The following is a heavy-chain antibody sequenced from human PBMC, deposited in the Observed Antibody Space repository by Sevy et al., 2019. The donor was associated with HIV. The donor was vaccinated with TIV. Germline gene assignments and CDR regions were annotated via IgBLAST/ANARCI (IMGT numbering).Heavy chain of an antibody. V-gene: IGHV3-30*18. CDR3: VKDRVIQLLDYDYYGMDV. CDR1: GFTFSTYA. D-gene: IGHD2-2*01. J-gene: IGHJ6*02. Sequence: LSLTCAASGFTFSTYAMHWVRQAPGKGLEWVAVVSYDGTNKQYTDSVKGRFSISRDNSKKTLYLQMNSLRAEDTAVYYCVKDRVIQLLDYDYYGMDVWGQGAAVTVSS. CDR2: VSYDGTNK.